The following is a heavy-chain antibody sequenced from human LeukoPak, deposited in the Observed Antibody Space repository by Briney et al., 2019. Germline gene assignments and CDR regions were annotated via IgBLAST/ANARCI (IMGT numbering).Heavy chain of an antibody. D-gene: IGHD4-17*01. CDR1: GFTFSDYY. CDR3: AKFPSPTVTTDY. J-gene: IGHJ4*02. Sequence: PGGSLRLSCAASGFTFSDYYMSWIRQAPGKGLEWVSYISSSGSTIYYADSVKGRFTISRDNAKNSLYLQMNSLRAEDTAVYYCAKFPSPTVTTDYWGQGTLVTVSS. V-gene: IGHV3-11*01. CDR2: ISSSGSTI.